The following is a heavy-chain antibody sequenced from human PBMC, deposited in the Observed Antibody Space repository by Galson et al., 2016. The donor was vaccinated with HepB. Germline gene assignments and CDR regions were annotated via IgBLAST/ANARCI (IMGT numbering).Heavy chain of an antibody. CDR1: GDSVSSNSAA. Sequence: CAISGDSVSSNSAAWNWIRQSPSRGLEWLGRTYYRSKWYHDYAVSVKSRILINPDTSKNHFSPQLNSVTPEDTAVYYCARTKWGLFDPWGQGTLVTVSS. CDR2: TYYRSKWYH. CDR3: ARTKWGLFDP. D-gene: IGHD2-8*01. V-gene: IGHV6-1*01. J-gene: IGHJ5*02.